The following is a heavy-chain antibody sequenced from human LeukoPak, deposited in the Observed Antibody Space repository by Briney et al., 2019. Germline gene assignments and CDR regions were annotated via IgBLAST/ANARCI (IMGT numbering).Heavy chain of an antibody. CDR1: GYTVTGYY. CDR2: INSNSGDT. Sequence: ASVKVSCKASGYTVTGYYIHWLRQAPGQGLEWMGWINSNSGDTNYAQKIQGRVTMPRDTSVSTAYMELSSLRSDDTAVYYCARSVREVIDSSRAPFDYWGQGTLVTVSS. V-gene: IGHV1-2*02. D-gene: IGHD3-10*01. J-gene: IGHJ4*02. CDR3: ARSVREVIDSSRAPFDY.